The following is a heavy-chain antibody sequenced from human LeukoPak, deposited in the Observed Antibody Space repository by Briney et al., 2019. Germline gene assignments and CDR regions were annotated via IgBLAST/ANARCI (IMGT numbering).Heavy chain of an antibody. D-gene: IGHD7-27*01. CDR1: GGSFSGYY. V-gene: IGHV4-34*01. J-gene: IGHJ4*02. Sequence: NPSETLSLTCAVYGGSFSGYYWSRIRQPPGKGLEWIGEINHSGSTNYNPSLKSRVTISVDTSKNQFSLKLSSVTAADTAVYYCARSVLSNWVPFGYFDYWGQGTLVTVSS. CDR3: ARSVLSNWVPFGYFDY. CDR2: INHSGST.